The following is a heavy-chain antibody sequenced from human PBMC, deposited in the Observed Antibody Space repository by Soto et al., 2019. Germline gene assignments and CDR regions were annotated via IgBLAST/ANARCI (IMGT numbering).Heavy chain of an antibody. CDR1: GGTFSSYA. D-gene: IGHD5-18*01. CDR3: ARVHTAMAPFDY. Sequence: SVKVSCKASGGTFSSYAISWVRQAPGQGLEWMVGVIPIFGTANYAQKFQGRVTITADESTSTAYMELSSLRSEDTPGYYCARVHTAMAPFDYWGQGTLVNVSS. CDR2: VIPIFGTA. V-gene: IGHV1-69*13. J-gene: IGHJ4*02.